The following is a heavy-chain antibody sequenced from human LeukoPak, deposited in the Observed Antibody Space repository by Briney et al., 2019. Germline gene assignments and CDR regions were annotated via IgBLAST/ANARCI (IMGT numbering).Heavy chain of an antibody. CDR3: AKGTTVTSAFGF. CDR2: ISWNSGSI. J-gene: IGHJ3*01. Sequence: GRSLRLSCAASGFTFDDYAMHWVRQAPGKGLEWVSGISWNSGSIGYADSVKGRFTISRDNAKNSLYLQMNSLRAEDTALYYCAKGTTVTSAFGFWGQGTMVTVSS. CDR1: GFTFDDYA. V-gene: IGHV3-9*01. D-gene: IGHD4-17*01.